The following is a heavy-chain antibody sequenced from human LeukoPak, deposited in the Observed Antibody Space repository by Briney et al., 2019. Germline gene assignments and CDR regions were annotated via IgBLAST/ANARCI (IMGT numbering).Heavy chain of an antibody. CDR3: ARAGLWFGDLRGHMDV. J-gene: IGHJ6*03. Sequence: ASVKVSCKASGYTFTSYYMHWVRQAPGQGLEWMGWINPNSGGTNYAQKFQGRVTMTRDTSISTAYMELSRLRSDDTAVYYCARAGLWFGDLRGHMDVWGKGTTVTVSS. CDR1: GYTFTSYY. D-gene: IGHD3-10*01. V-gene: IGHV1-2*02. CDR2: INPNSGGT.